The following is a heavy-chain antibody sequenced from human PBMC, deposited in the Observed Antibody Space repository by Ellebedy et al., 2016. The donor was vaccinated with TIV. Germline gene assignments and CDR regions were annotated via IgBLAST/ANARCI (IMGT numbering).Heavy chain of an antibody. CDR3: ARGGDWLPGLDY. CDR2: IYFTGST. CDR1: GGSISSSSYY. Sequence: SETLSLTCTVSGGSISSSSYYWGWIRQPPGKGLEWIGTIYFTGSTYYNPSLKSRVTISVDTSKNQFSLNLNSVTAADTAVYYCARGGDWLPGLDYWGQGTLVTVSS. V-gene: IGHV4-39*01. D-gene: IGHD3-9*01. J-gene: IGHJ4*02.